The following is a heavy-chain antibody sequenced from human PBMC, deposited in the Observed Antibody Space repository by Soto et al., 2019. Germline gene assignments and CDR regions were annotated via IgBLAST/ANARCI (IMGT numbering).Heavy chain of an antibody. CDR3: AKDIGGGINPDAFDI. D-gene: IGHD3-16*02. CDR2: ISWDGGST. V-gene: IGHV3-43*01. J-gene: IGHJ3*02. CDR1: GFTFDDYT. Sequence: PGGSLRLSCAASGFTFDDYTMHWVRQDPGKGLEWVSLISWDGGSTYYADSVKGRFTISRDNSKNSLYLQMNSLRTEDTALYYCAKDIGGGINPDAFDIWGQGTMVTVSS.